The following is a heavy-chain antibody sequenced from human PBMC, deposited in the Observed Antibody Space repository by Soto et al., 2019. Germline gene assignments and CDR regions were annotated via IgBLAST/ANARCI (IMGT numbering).Heavy chain of an antibody. CDR2: IIPIFGTA. CDR3: ARYTPNSYYFDY. D-gene: IGHD2-2*02. J-gene: IGHJ4*02. Sequence: ASVKVSCKASGGTFSSYAISWVRQAPGQGLEWMGGIIPIFGTANYAQKFQGRVTITADESTSTAYMELSSLRSEDTAVYYCARYTPNSYYFDYWGQGTLVIVSS. V-gene: IGHV1-69*13. CDR1: GGTFSSYA.